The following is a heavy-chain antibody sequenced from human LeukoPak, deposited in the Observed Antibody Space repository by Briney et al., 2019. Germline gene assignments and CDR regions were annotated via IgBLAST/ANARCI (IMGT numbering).Heavy chain of an antibody. CDR3: ARVRANYFDY. J-gene: IGHJ4*02. CDR1: GGSISSYY. Sequence: PSETLSLTCTDSGGSISSYYWGWIRQPPGKGLEWIGYIYFSGSTNYNPSLKSRVTISVDTSKNQFSLKLSSVTAADTAVYYCARVRANYFDYWGQGTLVTVSS. CDR2: IYFSGST. V-gene: IGHV4-59*01.